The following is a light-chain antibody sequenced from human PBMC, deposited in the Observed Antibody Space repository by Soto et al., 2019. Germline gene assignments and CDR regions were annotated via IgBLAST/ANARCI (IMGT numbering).Light chain of an antibody. J-gene: IGKJ1*01. CDR3: QQYNNWWT. V-gene: IGKV3D-15*01. CDR2: AAS. CDR1: QSVRGN. Sequence: EIVMTQSPATPSVSPGERAPRSCRASQSVRGNLAWYQQKPGQSPRLLIYAASTRATGIPARFIGNGSGTEFTLTISSLQSEDFAVYYCQQYNNWWTFGQGTKVDIK.